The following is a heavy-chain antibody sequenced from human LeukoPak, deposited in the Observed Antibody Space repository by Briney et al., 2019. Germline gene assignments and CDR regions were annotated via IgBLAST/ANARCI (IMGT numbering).Heavy chain of an antibody. CDR3: ARALGLGELSHGY. D-gene: IGHD3-16*02. Sequence: SETLSLTCTVSGGSISSYYWSWIRQPPGKGLEGIGYIYYSGSTNYNASLKSRVTISVDTPKNQFSLTLSSVTAADTAVYYCARALGLGELSHGYWGQGTLVTVSS. J-gene: IGHJ4*02. CDR2: IYYSGST. CDR1: GGSISSYY. V-gene: IGHV4-59*01.